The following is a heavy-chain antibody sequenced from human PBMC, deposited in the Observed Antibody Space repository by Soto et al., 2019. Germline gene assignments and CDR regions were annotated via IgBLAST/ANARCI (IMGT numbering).Heavy chain of an antibody. J-gene: IGHJ4*02. D-gene: IGHD5-12*01. Sequence: QVQLVESGGGVVQPGRSLRLSSAASGFIFSGYAMHWVRQAPGKGLERVAVISYDGNTKYYADSVKGRFTVSRDNSKNTLYVQMNNLSAEDTAMYYCAKETSAYEIDYWGQGTLVTVSS. CDR1: GFIFSGYA. V-gene: IGHV3-30-3*01. CDR2: ISYDGNTK. CDR3: AKETSAYEIDY.